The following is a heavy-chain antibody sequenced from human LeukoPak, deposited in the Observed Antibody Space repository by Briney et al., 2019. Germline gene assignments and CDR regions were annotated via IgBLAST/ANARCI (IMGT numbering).Heavy chain of an antibody. CDR1: GGSITPYY. V-gene: IGHV4-59*01. CDR3: ARGSLAVAGFFDY. J-gene: IGHJ4*02. Sequence: SETLSLTCTVSGGSITPYYCSWLRQPPGKGLEWIAYIHYSGSTDYNPSLKSRVTMSVDTSTNQFSLKLSSVTSVDTAVYYCARGSLAVAGFFDYWGQGTLVTVSS. D-gene: IGHD6-19*01. CDR2: IHYSGST.